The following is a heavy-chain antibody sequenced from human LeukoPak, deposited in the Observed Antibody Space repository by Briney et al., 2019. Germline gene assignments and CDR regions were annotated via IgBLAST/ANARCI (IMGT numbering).Heavy chain of an antibody. J-gene: IGHJ4*02. CDR2: ISSSGSTV. V-gene: IGHV3-48*04. CDR1: GFTFSSHG. D-gene: IGHD6-19*01. CDR3: ARDLAASGWPIYHFDH. Sequence: GGSLRLSCVVSGFTFSSHGMNWVRQAPGKGLEWVSYISSSGSTVYYADSVKARFTISRDNAKNSLHLNMNSLTGEDTAVYYCARDLAASGWPIYHFDHWGQGTLVTVSS.